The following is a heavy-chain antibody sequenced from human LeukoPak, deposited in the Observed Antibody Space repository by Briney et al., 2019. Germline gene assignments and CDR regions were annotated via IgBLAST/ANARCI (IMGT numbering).Heavy chain of an antibody. V-gene: IGHV4-59*08. CDR1: GGSISSYY. D-gene: IGHD3-10*01. J-gene: IGHJ5*02. CDR2: IYYSGST. CDR3: ARTTFTITMVRGVIHPFDP. Sequence: NASETLSLTCTVSGGSISSYYWSWLRQPPGKGLEWIGYIYYSGSTNYNPSLKSRVTISVDTSKNQFSLKLSSVTAADTAVYYCARTTFTITMVRGVIHPFDPWGQGTLVTVSS.